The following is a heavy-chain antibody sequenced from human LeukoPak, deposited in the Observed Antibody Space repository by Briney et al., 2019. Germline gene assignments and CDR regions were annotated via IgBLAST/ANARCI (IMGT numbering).Heavy chain of an antibody. CDR3: ARFYYDSSGRFDY. CDR1: GYSFTDYL. V-gene: IGHV1-2*02. CDR2: INPNSGGT. Sequence: ASVKVSCKASGYSFTDYLMHWVRQAPGQGLEWMGWINPNSGGTKYAQKFQGRVTMTRDTSISTAYMEVSRVRSDDTAAYYCARFYYDSSGRFDYWGQGTLVTVSS. D-gene: IGHD3-22*01. J-gene: IGHJ4*02.